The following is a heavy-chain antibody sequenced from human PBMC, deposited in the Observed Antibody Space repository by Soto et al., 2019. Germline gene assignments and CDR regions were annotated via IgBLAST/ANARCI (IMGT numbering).Heavy chain of an antibody. V-gene: IGHV1-69*12. CDR2: IIPIFRTP. D-gene: IGHD1-1*01. CDR1: GDTFSSFA. J-gene: IGHJ6*02. Sequence: QVHLVQSGAEVKKPGSSVKVSCKASGDTFSSFAISWVRQAPGQGLEWMGGIIPIFRTPKYGQKFQGRVTITADEATSTAYMELSSLRSEDTAVYYCARDKDREQLGGNYYYALDVCGQGTTVIVSS. CDR3: ARDKDREQLGGNYYYALDV.